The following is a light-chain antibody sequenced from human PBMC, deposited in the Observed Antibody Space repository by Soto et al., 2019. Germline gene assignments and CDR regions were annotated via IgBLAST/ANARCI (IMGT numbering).Light chain of an antibody. V-gene: IGLV6-57*04. CDR2: EDD. CDR1: RGSIADNY. J-gene: IGLJ2*01. CDR3: QSYDSTSQHVI. Sequence: NFMLTQPHSVSESPGKTVTISCTRSRGSIADNYVQWYQQRPGSAPTTLIYEDDQRLSGVPDRFSGSIDRSSNSASLTITELQTGDEADYYCQSYDSTSQHVIFGGGTKVTVL.